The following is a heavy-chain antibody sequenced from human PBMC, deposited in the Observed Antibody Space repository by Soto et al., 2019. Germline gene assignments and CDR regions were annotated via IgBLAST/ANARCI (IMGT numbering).Heavy chain of an antibody. CDR1: GFTFSSYA. CDR2: ISGSGGST. Sequence: EVQLLESGGGLVQPGGSLRLSCAASGFTFSSYAMSWVRQAPGKGLEWVSAISGSGGSTYYADSVKGRFTISRDNSKSTLYLQMNSLRAEDTAVYYCAKGGRVGATTKYYYYYGMDVWGQGTTVTVSS. V-gene: IGHV3-23*01. D-gene: IGHD1-26*01. J-gene: IGHJ6*02. CDR3: AKGGRVGATTKYYYYYGMDV.